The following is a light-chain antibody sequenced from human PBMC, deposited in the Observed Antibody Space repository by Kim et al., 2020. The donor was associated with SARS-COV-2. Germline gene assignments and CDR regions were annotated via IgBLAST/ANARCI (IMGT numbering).Light chain of an antibody. CDR3: CSYVGSSTLV. V-gene: IGLV2-23*01. CDR2: EGS. J-gene: IGLJ2*01. Sequence: GQSITISCTGTSSDVGSYNHVSWYQQHPGKAPKLMIYEGSNRPSGVPNRFSGSKSGNTASLTISGLQAEDEADYYCCSYVGSSTLVFGGGTQLTVL. CDR1: SSDVGSYNH.